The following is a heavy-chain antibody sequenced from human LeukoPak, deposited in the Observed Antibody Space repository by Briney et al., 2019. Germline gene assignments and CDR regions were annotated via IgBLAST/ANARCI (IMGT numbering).Heavy chain of an antibody. CDR2: MSTSDSPI. CDR1: GFTFSDYY. D-gene: IGHD3-16*01. V-gene: IGHV3-11*04. CDR3: ARAGELRYMDV. Sequence: PGGSLRLSCAASGFTFSDYYMSWIRQAPGKGLEWVSYMSTSDSPIYYTDSVKGRFTISRDNAKNSLYLQMNSLRASDTAVYYCARAGELRYMDVWGKGTAVTVSS. J-gene: IGHJ6*03.